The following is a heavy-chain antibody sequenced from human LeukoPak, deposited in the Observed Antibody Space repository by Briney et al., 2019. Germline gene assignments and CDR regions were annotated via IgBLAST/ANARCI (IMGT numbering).Heavy chain of an antibody. J-gene: IGHJ4*02. CDR2: IYYSGST. D-gene: IGHD1-26*01. CDR1: GGSISSYY. V-gene: IGHV4-59*01. Sequence: SETLSLTCTVSGGSISSYYWSWIRQPPGKGLEWIGYIYYSGSTNYNPSLKSRVTISVDTPKNQFSLKLSSVTAADTAVYYCARSSIVGAFTFDYWGQGALVTVSS. CDR3: ARSSIVGAFTFDY.